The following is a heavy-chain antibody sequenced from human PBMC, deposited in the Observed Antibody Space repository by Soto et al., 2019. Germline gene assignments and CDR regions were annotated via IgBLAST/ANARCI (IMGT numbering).Heavy chain of an antibody. Sequence: QITLKESGPTLVKPTQTLTLTCTFSGFSLGTSGVGVGWIRQTPGKALEWLAVNYWDNNKFYSPSLKSRLTXTXVTYKTQVVLIMSNMDPVDTAAYYCTHRRVDYRMDVWGQGTTVTVSS. V-gene: IGHV2-5*02. CDR1: GFSLGTSGVG. CDR3: THRRVDYRMDV. CDR2: NYWDNNK. J-gene: IGHJ6*02.